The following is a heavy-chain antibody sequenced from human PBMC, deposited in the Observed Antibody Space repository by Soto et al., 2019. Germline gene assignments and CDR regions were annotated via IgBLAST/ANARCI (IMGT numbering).Heavy chain of an antibody. V-gene: IGHV1-18*01. CDR3: TVGVRFYGPDSLDM. CDR2: ISVHNGDT. J-gene: IGHJ3*02. D-gene: IGHD3-3*01. CDR1: GYTFSSYG. Sequence: ASVKVSCKASGYTFSSYGISWVRQAPGQGLEWMGWISVHNGDTNYAQKFQGRVTMTTDKSTSTAFMELRSLRSDDTALYYCTVGVRFYGPDSLDMWGQGTMVTVSS.